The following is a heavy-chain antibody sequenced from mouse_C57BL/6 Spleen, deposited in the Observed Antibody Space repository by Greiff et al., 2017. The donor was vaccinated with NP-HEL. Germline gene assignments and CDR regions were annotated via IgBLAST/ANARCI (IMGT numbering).Heavy chain of an antibody. CDR1: GYTFTSYW. V-gene: IGHV1-64*01. D-gene: IGHD2-2*01. Sequence: QVQLQQPGAELVKPGASVKLSCKASGYTFTSYWMHWVKQRPGHGLEWIGMIHPNSGSTNYNEKFKSKATLTVDKSSSTAYMQLSSLTSEDSAVYYCASSYGYDRVLAYWGQGTLVTVSA. J-gene: IGHJ3*01. CDR2: IHPNSGST. CDR3: ASSYGYDRVLAY.